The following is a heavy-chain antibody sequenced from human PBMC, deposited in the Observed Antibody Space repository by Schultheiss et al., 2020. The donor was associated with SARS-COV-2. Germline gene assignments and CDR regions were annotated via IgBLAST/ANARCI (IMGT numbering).Heavy chain of an antibody. J-gene: IGHJ4*02. D-gene: IGHD1-26*01. CDR2: IYHSGST. Sequence: SETLSLTCAVSGGSISSGGYSWSWIRQPPGKGLEWIGYIYHSGSTYYNPSLKSRVTISVDTSKNQFSLKLISVTAADTAVYYCASPIAVGATDDYWGQGTLVTVSS. CDR3: ASPIAVGATDDY. V-gene: IGHV4-30-2*02. CDR1: GGSISSGGYS.